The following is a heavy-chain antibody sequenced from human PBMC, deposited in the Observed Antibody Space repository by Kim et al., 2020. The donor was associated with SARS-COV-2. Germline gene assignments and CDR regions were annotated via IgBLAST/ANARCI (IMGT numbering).Heavy chain of an antibody. D-gene: IGHD3-10*01. J-gene: IGHJ6*02. Sequence: GGSLRLSCAASGFTFSNAWMSWVRQAPGKGLEWVGRIKSKTDGGTTDYAAPVKGRFTISRDDSKNTLYLQMNSLKTEDTAVYYCTTERITMVRGVIGNYYCYYGLDVWGQGTPVPVSS. V-gene: IGHV3-15*01. CDR1: GFTFSNAW. CDR2: IKSKTDGGTT. CDR3: TTERITMVRGVIGNYYCYYGLDV.